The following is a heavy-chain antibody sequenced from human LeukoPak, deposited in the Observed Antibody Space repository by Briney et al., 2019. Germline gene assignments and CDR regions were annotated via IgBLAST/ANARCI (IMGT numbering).Heavy chain of an antibody. CDR3: ARLRRVGATPFDY. Sequence: SETLSLTCIVSGYSISSVYYWGWIRQPPGKGLEWIGSIYHSGSTYYSPSLKSRVTISVDTSKNQFSLKLSSVTAADTAMYYCARLRRVGATPFDYWGQGTLVTVSS. D-gene: IGHD1-26*01. V-gene: IGHV4-38-2*02. CDR1: GYSISSVYY. J-gene: IGHJ4*02. CDR2: IYHSGST.